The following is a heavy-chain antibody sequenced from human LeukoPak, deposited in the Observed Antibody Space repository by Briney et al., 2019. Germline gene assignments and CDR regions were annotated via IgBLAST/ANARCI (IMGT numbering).Heavy chain of an antibody. J-gene: IGHJ4*01. CDR3: ARGPAAADRYFDI. CDR1: GFTFSSYW. Sequence: SGGSLSLSCAASGFTFSSYWMHWVRHAPGKGLVWVSRINSDGSSTSYADSVKGRFTISRDNTKSSLYLQINSLRAADTALYYIARGPAAADRYFDIWGQETLATVSS. V-gene: IGHV3-74*01. D-gene: IGHD6-13*01. CDR2: INSDGSST.